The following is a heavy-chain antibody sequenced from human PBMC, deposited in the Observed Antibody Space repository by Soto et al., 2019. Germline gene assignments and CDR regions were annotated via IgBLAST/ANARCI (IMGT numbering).Heavy chain of an antibody. D-gene: IGHD3-3*01. V-gene: IGHV3-15*01. CDR1: GFAFSDAS. J-gene: IGHJ4*02. CDR3: TPLASGHYGYDF. CDR2: IKTKSSGGTT. Sequence: DVQLVESGGDLVKPGGSLRLSCAASGFAFSDASMSWVRQAPGKGLEWVGRIKTKSSGGTTDYAAPVKGRFTISRDDSKNTVYLQMDSLKAEDTVVYSCTPLASGHYGYDFWGQGTLVTVSS.